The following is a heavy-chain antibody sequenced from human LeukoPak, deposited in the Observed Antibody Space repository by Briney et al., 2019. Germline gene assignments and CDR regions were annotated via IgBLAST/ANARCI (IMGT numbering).Heavy chain of an antibody. J-gene: IGHJ3*02. CDR3: VRDYIYAFDI. D-gene: IGHD3-9*01. V-gene: IGHV3-48*02. Sequence: GGSLRLSCAASGFTFSSFSMNWVRQAPGKGLEWVSYINSGTTIYYADSVKGRFTISSDNAKNSLYLQMDSLRDDDTAVYYCVRDYIYAFDIWGQGTMVTVSS. CDR2: INSGTTI. CDR1: GFTFSSFS.